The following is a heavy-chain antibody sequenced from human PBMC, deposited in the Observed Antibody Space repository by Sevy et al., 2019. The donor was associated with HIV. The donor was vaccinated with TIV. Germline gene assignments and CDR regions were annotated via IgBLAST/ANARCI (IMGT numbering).Heavy chain of an antibody. J-gene: IGHJ4*02. CDR1: GGSISSGSQY. Sequence: SETLSLTCTVSGGSISSGSQYWSWFRQPAGKGLEWIGRIHTSGSTNNNPSLQSRVTMSIDTTKRQFSLKLSSVTAADTAVYYCARDLGRFGTDYWGQGTLVTVSS. V-gene: IGHV4-61*02. CDR2: IHTSGST. D-gene: IGHD3-16*01. CDR3: ARDLGRFGTDY.